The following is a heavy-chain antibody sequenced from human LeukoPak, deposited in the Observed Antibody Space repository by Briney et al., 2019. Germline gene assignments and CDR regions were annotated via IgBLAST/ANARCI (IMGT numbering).Heavy chain of an antibody. CDR3: ARDGARVVHGFDY. CDR1: GYTFTSYG. D-gene: IGHD2-2*01. V-gene: IGHV1-18*01. J-gene: IGHJ4*02. Sequence: GASVKVSCKASGYTFTSYGISWGRQAPGQGLEWMGWISAYNGNTTYAQKLQGRVTITTDTSTSTASMELRSLRSDDTAVYYCARDGARVVHGFDYWGQGTLVTVSS. CDR2: ISAYNGNT.